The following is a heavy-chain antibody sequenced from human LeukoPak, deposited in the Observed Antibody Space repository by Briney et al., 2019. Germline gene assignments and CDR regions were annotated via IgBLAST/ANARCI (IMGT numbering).Heavy chain of an antibody. CDR2: ITMSGSVI. V-gene: IGHV3-11*01. D-gene: IGHD6-19*01. CDR3: ARGGWSRGWFDP. CDR1: GFKFRDYY. J-gene: IGHJ5*02. Sequence: VGSLRLSCAASGFKFRDYYMSWIRQAPGKGLEWISYITMSGSVIQYSSSVKGRFATSRDNARNSLYLQMNSLRADDTAVYYCARGGWSRGWFDPWGQGTLVTVSS.